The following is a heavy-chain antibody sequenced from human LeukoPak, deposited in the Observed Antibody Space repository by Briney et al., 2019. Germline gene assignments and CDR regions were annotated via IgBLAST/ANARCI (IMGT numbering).Heavy chain of an antibody. CDR1: GFTLSSYA. CDR3: ASFHYGSGAYYLSY. V-gene: IGHV3-23*01. CDR2: IGDSGATT. J-gene: IGHJ4*02. D-gene: IGHD3-10*01. Sequence: GGSLRLSCAASGFTLSSYAMTWVRQAPGKGLEWVSDIGDSGATTYYADSVKGRFTISRDNSKNTLYLQMSSLRAEDTAVYFCASFHYGSGAYYLSYWGQGTLVTVSS.